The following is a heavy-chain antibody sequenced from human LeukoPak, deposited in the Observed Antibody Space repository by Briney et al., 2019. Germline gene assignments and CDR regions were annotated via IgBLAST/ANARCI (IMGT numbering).Heavy chain of an antibody. V-gene: IGHV3-9*03. D-gene: IGHD6-13*01. CDR3: AKGLQPYQQLEDAFDI. Sequence: PGGSLRLSCAASGFTFDDYAMHWVRQAPGKGLEWVSGISWNSGSIGYADSVKGRFTISRDNAKNSLYLQMNSLRAEDMALYYCAKGLQPYQQLEDAFDIWGRGTMVTVSS. CDR2: ISWNSGSI. J-gene: IGHJ3*02. CDR1: GFTFDDYA.